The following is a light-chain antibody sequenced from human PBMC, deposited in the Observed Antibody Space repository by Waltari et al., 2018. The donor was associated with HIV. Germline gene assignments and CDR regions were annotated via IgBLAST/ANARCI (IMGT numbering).Light chain of an antibody. V-gene: IGLV3-21*02. CDR2: DDS. CDR1: NIGRKR. Sequence: SYVLTQPPSVSVAPGHTARITCGGNNIGRKRVQRYQQKPGQAPVLVVYDDSERPSGIPERFSGPNSGNTATLTISRVEAGDEADYYCQVWDSSSDHVVFGGGTKLTVL. J-gene: IGLJ2*01. CDR3: QVWDSSSDHVV.